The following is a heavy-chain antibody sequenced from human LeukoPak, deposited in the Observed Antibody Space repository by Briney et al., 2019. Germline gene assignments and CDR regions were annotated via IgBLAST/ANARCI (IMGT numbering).Heavy chain of an antibody. CDR1: GGSINGYY. J-gene: IGHJ6*02. CDR2: IYYSGST. V-gene: IGHV4-31*03. CDR3: AXGQGFAXGSGSYYGLYYYGMDV. Sequence: SETLSLTCTVSGGSINGYYWSWIRQHPGKGLEWIGYIYYSGSTYYNPSLKSRVTISVDTSKNQFSLKLSSVTAADTAVYYCAXGQGFAXGSGSYYGLYYYGMDVWGQGTTVTVSS. D-gene: IGHD3-10*01.